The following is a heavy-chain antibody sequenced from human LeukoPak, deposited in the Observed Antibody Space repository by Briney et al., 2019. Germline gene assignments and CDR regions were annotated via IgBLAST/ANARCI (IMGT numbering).Heavy chain of an antibody. CDR2: ISGSSDYM. CDR1: GFTFSTST. Sequence: GESLRLSCAASGFTFSTSTMNWVRQAPGKGLEWVSSISGSSDYMYYADSVKGRFTISRDNAKNSLYLQMNSLRAEDTAVYYCVRIPNNAGFPNWFDPWGQGTLVTVSS. V-gene: IGHV3-21*01. CDR3: VRIPNNAGFPNWFDP. D-gene: IGHD1-14*01. J-gene: IGHJ5*02.